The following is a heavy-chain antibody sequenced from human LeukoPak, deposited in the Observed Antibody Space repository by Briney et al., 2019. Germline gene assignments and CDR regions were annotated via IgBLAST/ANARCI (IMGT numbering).Heavy chain of an antibody. J-gene: IGHJ4*02. CDR2: IKQDGSEK. Sequence: GGSLGLSCAASGFTFSSYWMSWVRQAPGKGLEWVANIKQDGSEKYYVDSVKGRFTISRDNAKNSLYLQMNSLRAEDTAVYYCARTSSQNWFDYWGQGTLVTVSS. CDR1: GFTFSSYW. CDR3: ARTSSQNWFDY. D-gene: IGHD1-1*01. V-gene: IGHV3-7*01.